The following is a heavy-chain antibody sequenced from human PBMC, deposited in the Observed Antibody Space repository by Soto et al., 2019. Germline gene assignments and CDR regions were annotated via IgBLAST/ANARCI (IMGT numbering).Heavy chain of an antibody. D-gene: IGHD3-22*01. Sequence: PTLVNPTQTLTLTCTFSGFSLSTSGVGVGWIRQTPGKALEWLALIYWDDDKRYSPSLKSRLTITKDTSKNQVVLTMTNMDPVDTATYYCAHSLIGYYYDSSGSNWFDPWGQGTLVTVSS. CDR2: IYWDDDK. V-gene: IGHV2-5*02. CDR1: GFSLSTSGVG. CDR3: AHSLIGYYYDSSGSNWFDP. J-gene: IGHJ5*02.